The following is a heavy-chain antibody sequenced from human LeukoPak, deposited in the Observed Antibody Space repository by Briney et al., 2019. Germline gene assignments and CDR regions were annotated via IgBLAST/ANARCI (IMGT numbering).Heavy chain of an antibody. CDR1: GGSFSGYY. D-gene: IGHD2-15*01. J-gene: IGHJ4*02. CDR3: ARRIVVENGGPYFDY. CDR2: INHSGST. V-gene: IGHV4-34*01. Sequence: PSETLSLTCAVYGGSFSGYYWSWIRQPPGKGLEWIGEINHSGSTNYNPSLKSRVTISVDTSKNQFSLKLSSVTAADTAVYYCARRIVVENGGPYFDYWGQGTLVTVSS.